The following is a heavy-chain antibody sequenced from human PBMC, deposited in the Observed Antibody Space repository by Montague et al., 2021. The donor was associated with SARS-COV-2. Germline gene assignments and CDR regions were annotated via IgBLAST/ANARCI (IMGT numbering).Heavy chain of an antibody. V-gene: IGHV3-23*01. CDR3: ANEEVPNDY. Sequence: SLRLSCAVSGFTFNKHAMSWVRQAPGKGLEWVSGISISGDKTYYADSVKGRFTISRDNSRNTVYLQLNTLRAEDTATYYCANEEVPNDYWGRGTLVTVSS. CDR1: GFTFNKHA. CDR2: ISISGDKT. J-gene: IGHJ4*02.